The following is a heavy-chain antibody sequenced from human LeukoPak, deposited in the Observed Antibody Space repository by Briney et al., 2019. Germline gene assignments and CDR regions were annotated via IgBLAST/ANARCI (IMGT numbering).Heavy chain of an antibody. CDR1: GFTFSSYA. CDR3: VKDPMTTMTSHFDY. CDR2: ISSNGGST. J-gene: IGHJ4*02. D-gene: IGHD4-17*01. V-gene: IGHV3-64D*06. Sequence: GGSLRHSCSASGFTFSSYAMEWVRQVPGKGLEYVSGISSNGGSTYYADSVKGRFTISRDNSKNTLYLQMSSLRAEYTAVYYCVKDPMTTMTSHFDYWGQGTLVTVSS.